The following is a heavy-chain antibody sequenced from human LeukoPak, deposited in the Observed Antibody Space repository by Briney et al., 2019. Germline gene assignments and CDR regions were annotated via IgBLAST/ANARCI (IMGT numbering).Heavy chain of an antibody. V-gene: IGHV4-39*01. J-gene: IGHJ5*02. CDR3: ARHNSGSYFRFDP. Sequence: PSETLSLTCTVSGASISSGSYYWDWIRQPPGMGLEWIGSIYYSGTTYYNSSLKSRVTISVDTSKNHFSLKLSSVTAADTAVYYCARHNSGSYFRFDPWGQGTLVTVSS. D-gene: IGHD1-26*01. CDR1: GASISSGSYY. CDR2: IYYSGTT.